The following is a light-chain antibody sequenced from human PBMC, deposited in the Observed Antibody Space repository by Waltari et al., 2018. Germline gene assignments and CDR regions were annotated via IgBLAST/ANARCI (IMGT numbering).Light chain of an antibody. Sequence: DIQMTQSPSPLSASVGDRVTITCQASQDIENFVNWYQQKPGKAPKLLIYDASNLATGVPSRFSGSGSGTDFTITIASPQPEDIATYFCQQYQNLPSFGPGTKVDLK. J-gene: IGKJ3*01. V-gene: IGKV1-33*01. CDR3: QQYQNLPS. CDR1: QDIENF. CDR2: DAS.